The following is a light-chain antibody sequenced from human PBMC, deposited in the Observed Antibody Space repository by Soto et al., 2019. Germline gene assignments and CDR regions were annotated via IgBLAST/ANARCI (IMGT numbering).Light chain of an antibody. CDR3: QQYDSSPPGLT. Sequence: EIVLTQSPGTLSLSPGERATLSCRASQSVSSSYLAWYQQKPGQAPRLLIYGASSRATGIPDRFSGSGSGTDFTLTISRLEPEDFAVYYCQQYDSSPPGLTFGGGTKVEIK. CDR1: QSVSSSY. CDR2: GAS. V-gene: IGKV3-20*01. J-gene: IGKJ4*01.